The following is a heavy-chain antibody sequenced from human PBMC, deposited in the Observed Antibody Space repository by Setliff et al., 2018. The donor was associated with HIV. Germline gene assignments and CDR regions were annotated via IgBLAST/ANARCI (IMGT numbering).Heavy chain of an antibody. CDR1: GFTFSNYW. Sequence: GGSLRLSCAASGFTFSNYWMSWVRQAPGKGLEWVANIKQDGSEKNYVDSVKGRFTISRDNAKNSLYLQMNSLRAEDTAMYYCARDPLVGAPDYFDYWGQGTLVTVSS. CDR2: IKQDGSEK. D-gene: IGHD1-26*01. CDR3: ARDPLVGAPDYFDY. V-gene: IGHV3-7*01. J-gene: IGHJ4*02.